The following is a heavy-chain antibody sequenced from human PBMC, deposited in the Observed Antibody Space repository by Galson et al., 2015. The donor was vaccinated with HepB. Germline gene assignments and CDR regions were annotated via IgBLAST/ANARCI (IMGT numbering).Heavy chain of an antibody. V-gene: IGHV3-48*01. CDR1: GFTFSASG. Sequence: SLRLSCAASGFTFSASGMNWVRQAPGMGLESVSYISGTSSTIYYADSVKGRFTISRDNAKNSLYLQMNSLRAEDTAVYYCASGNYWGRGTLVTVSS. CDR2: ISGTSSTI. CDR3: ASGNY. J-gene: IGHJ4*02.